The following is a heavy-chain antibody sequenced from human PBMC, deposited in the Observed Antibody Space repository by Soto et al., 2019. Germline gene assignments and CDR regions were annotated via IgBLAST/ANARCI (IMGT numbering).Heavy chain of an antibody. CDR3: ARGSSSSDRYYYYYMDV. D-gene: IGHD6-6*01. Sequence: WQTLSLTCAVSGDSVSGNSAAWNWIRQSPSRGLEWLGRTYYRSKWYNDYAVSVKSRITINPDTSKNQFSLQLNSVTPEDTAVYYCARGSSSSDRYYYYYMDVWGKGTTVTVSS. CDR2: TYYRSKWYN. V-gene: IGHV6-1*01. CDR1: GDSVSGNSAA. J-gene: IGHJ6*03.